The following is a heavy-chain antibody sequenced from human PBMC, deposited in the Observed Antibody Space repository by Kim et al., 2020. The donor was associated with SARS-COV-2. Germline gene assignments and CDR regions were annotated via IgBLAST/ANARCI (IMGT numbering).Heavy chain of an antibody. D-gene: IGHD2-15*01. CDR1: GFTFSSYG. CDR3: AKGSAPDY. Sequence: GRSLRLSCAASGFTFSSYGMHWVRQAPGKGLEWVAVISYDGSNRYYADSVKGRFTISRDNSKNTLYLQMNSLRAEDTAVYYCAKGSAPDYWGQGTLVTVSS. V-gene: IGHV3-30*18. CDR2: ISYDGSNR. J-gene: IGHJ4*02.